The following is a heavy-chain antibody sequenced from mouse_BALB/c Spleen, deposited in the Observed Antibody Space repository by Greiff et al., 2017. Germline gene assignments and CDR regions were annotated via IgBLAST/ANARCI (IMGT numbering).Heavy chain of an antibody. V-gene: IGHV5-12-2*01. D-gene: IGHD4-1*01. J-gene: IGHJ4*01. CDR2: ISNGGGST. Sequence: EVKLMESGGGLVQPGGSLKLSCAASGFTFSSYTMSWVRQTPEKRLEWVAYISNGGGSTYYPDTVKGRFTISRDNAKNTLYLQMSSLKSEDTAMYYCARLGGGNYAMDYWGQGTSVTVSS. CDR1: GFTFSSYT. CDR3: ARLGGGNYAMDY.